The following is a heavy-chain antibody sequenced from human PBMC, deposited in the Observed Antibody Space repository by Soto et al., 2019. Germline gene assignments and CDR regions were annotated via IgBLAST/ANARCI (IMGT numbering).Heavy chain of an antibody. J-gene: IGHJ6*01. V-gene: IGHV1-69*11. CDR3: ARRCYTTLINGEHYYYGMDV. CDR2: IIPILGTT. D-gene: IGHD2-2*02. CDR1: GGTFSSYA. Sequence: QVQLVQSGAEVKKPGSSVKVSCKASGGTFSSYAISWVRQAPGQGLEWMGGIIPILGTTNYAQKFQGRVTITADESTSTAHLELSSLRSEDTAVYYCARRCYTTLINGEHYYYGMDVWGQGTTVTVSS.